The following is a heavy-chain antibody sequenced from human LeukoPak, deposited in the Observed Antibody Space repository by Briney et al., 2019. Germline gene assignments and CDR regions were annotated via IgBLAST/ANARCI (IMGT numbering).Heavy chain of an antibody. J-gene: IGHJ4*02. Sequence: ASVKVSCKASGYTFTGYYMHWVRQAPGQGLEWMGWINPNSGGTNCAQKFQGRVTMTRDTSISTAYMGLSRVRSDDTAVYYCARTNYDILTGFDYWGQGTLVNVSS. CDR2: INPNSGGT. CDR3: ARTNYDILTGFDY. CDR1: GYTFTGYY. V-gene: IGHV1-2*02. D-gene: IGHD3-9*01.